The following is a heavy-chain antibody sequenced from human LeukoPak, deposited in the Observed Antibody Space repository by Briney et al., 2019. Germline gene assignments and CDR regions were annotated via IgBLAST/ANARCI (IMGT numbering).Heavy chain of an antibody. V-gene: IGHV4-59*01. D-gene: IGHD3-9*01. J-gene: IGHJ3*02. CDR2: IYYSGST. CDR3: ARDGDILTGPDAFDI. CDR1: GGSISSYY. Sequence: SETQSLTCTVSGGSISSYYWSWIRQPPGKGLEWIGYIYYSGSTNYNPSLKSRVTISVDTSKNQFSLKLSSVTAADTAVYYCARDGDILTGPDAFDIWGQGTMVTVSS.